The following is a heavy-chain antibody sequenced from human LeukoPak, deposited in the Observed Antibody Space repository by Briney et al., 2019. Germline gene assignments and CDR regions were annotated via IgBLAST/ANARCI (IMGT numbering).Heavy chain of an antibody. D-gene: IGHD4-17*01. V-gene: IGHV1-69*13. CDR3: ARFGDGDAYFDY. Sequence: SVKVSCKASGGTFSSYAISWVRQAPGQGLEWMGGIIPIFGTANYAQKFQGRVTITADESTSTAYMELSSLRSEDTAVYYCARFGDGDAYFDYWGQGTLVTVSS. CDR1: GGTFSSYA. CDR2: IIPIFGTA. J-gene: IGHJ4*02.